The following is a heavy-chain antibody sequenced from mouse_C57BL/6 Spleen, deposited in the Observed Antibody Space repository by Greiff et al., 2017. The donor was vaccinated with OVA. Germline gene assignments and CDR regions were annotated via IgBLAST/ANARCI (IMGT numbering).Heavy chain of an antibody. CDR3: ASVLLLNCEGFAY. CDR1: GYSFTDYN. CDR2: INPNYGTH. V-gene: IGHV1-39*01. J-gene: IGHJ3*01. D-gene: IGHD2-12*01. Sequence: VQLQQSGPELVKPGASVKISCKASGYSFTDYNLNWWKQSNGKSLEWIGVINPNYGTHSYNQKLKGTATLPEDQSSRTASMQLERLTAEASAVYYCASVLLLNCEGFAYWGQGTLVTVSA.